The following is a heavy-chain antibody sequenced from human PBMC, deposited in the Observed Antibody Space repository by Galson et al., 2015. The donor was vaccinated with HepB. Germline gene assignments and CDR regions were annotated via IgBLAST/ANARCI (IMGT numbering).Heavy chain of an antibody. CDR3: ARDRSSGYFFDY. CDR2: ISSSGSAI. Sequence: SLRLSCAASGFTFSSYSMNWVRQAPGKGLEWVSYISSSGSAIYYTDSLKGRFTISRDNAKNSLYLEMNSLRDEDTAMYYCARDRSSGYFFDYWGQGTLVTVSS. V-gene: IGHV3-48*02. D-gene: IGHD3-22*01. CDR1: GFTFSSYS. J-gene: IGHJ4*02.